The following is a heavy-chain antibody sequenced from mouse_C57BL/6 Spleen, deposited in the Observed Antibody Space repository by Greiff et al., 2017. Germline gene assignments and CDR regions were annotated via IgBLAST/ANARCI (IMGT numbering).Heavy chain of an antibody. CDR1: GFNIKDSY. V-gene: IGHV14-1*01. J-gene: IGHJ4*01. CDR2: LDPEDGDT. D-gene: IGHD2-12*01. CDR3: TTPSCYPGNSIDY. Sequence: EVQLQQSGAELVRPGASVKLSCTASGFNIKDSYMPWVKQRPEQGLEWIGRLDPEDGDTEYARKFQGRATMPADTSSNNAYLQLSRLRSEDTADYYCTTPSCYPGNSIDYWGQGTSVTVSA.